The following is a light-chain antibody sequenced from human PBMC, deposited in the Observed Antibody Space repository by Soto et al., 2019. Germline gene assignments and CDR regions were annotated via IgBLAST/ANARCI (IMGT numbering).Light chain of an antibody. V-gene: IGKV3-20*01. CDR1: QSVRSSY. CDR3: QQYGSSPLT. J-gene: IGKJ4*01. CDR2: GAS. Sequence: EIVLTQSPGTLSLSPGERATLSCRASQSVRSSYLAWYQQKPGQAPRLLIYGASTRATGIPDRFSGSGSGTDFTFTISRLESEDFELYFCQQYGSSPLTCGGGTKVKIK.